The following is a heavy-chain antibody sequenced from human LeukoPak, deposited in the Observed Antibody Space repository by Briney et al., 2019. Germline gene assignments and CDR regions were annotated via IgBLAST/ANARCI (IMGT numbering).Heavy chain of an antibody. CDR3: ARRNHYYDSSGYYSAEYFQH. Sequence: SVKVSCKASGGAFSSYAISWARQAPGQGLEWMGGIIPIFGTANYAQKFQGRVTISADESTSTAYMELSSLRSEDTAVYYCARRNHYYDSSGYYSAEYFQHWGQGTLVTVSS. V-gene: IGHV1-69*13. CDR1: GGAFSSYA. CDR2: IIPIFGTA. J-gene: IGHJ1*01. D-gene: IGHD3-22*01.